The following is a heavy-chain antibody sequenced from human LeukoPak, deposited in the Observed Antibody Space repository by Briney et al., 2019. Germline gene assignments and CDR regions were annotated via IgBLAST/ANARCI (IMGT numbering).Heavy chain of an antibody. CDR3: ARADSSIAARLSRSSIFNYYYYMDV. CDR2: ISGSGSNT. V-gene: IGHV3-23*01. Sequence: GGSLRLSCAASGITFSGSGMSWVRQAPGKGLEWVSTISGSGSNTHYADSVKGRFTISRDNSKNTLYLQMNSLRAEDTAVYYCARADSSIAARLSRSSIFNYYYYMDVWGKGTTVTVSS. CDR1: GITFSGSG. J-gene: IGHJ6*03. D-gene: IGHD6-6*01.